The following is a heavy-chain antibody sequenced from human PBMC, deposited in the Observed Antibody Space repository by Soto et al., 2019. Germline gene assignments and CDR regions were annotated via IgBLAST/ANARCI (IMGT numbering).Heavy chain of an antibody. CDR3: ARGQYGYAFDI. CDR2: ISSSSSYI. V-gene: IGHV3-21*01. D-gene: IGHD4-17*01. CDR1: GFTFSSYS. J-gene: IGHJ3*02. Sequence: PVGSLRLSCAASGFTFSSYSMNCVRQAPGKGLEWVSSISSSSSYIYYADSVKGRFTISRDNAKNSLYLQMNSLRAEDTAVYYCARGQYGYAFDIWGQGTMVTVSS.